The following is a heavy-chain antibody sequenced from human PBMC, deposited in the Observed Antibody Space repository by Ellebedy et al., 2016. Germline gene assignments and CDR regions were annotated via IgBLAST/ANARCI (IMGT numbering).Heavy chain of an antibody. Sequence: GSLRLSXAVYGGSFSGYYWSWIRQPPGKGLEWIGEINHSGSTNYNPSLKSRVTISVDTSKNQFSLKLSSVTAADTAVYYYARGPQRRNNWFNPWGQGTLVTVSS. CDR1: GGSFSGYY. CDR2: INHSGST. J-gene: IGHJ5*02. V-gene: IGHV4-34*01. CDR3: ARGPQRRNNWFNP.